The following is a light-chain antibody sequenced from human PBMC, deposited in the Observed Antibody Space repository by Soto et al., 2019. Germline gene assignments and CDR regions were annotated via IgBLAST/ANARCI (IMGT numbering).Light chain of an antibody. V-gene: IGKV1-33*01. CDR1: QDISNY. CDR3: QKYDYLLRALT. J-gene: IGKJ4*01. CDR2: DAS. Sequence: DIQMTQSPSSLSASVGDRVTITCQASQDISNYLNWYQQKPGKAPKLLIYDASNLETGVPSRFSGSGSWTDFTFNISSMQTEDIATYYCQKYDYLLRALTFGGGTKVEIK.